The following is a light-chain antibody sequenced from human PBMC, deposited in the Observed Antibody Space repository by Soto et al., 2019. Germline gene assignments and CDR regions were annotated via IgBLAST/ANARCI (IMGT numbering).Light chain of an antibody. J-gene: IGLJ2*01. CDR3: AAWDDSLSGPV. Sequence: QSVLTQPPPASGTPGQRVTISCSGSDSNIGRHFVYWYQQLPGTAPKLLIFTDNQRPAGVPDRFSGSKSGTSGSLAISGLRSDDEGDYYCAAWDDSLSGPVFGGGTQLTVL. V-gene: IGLV1-47*02. CDR1: DSNIGRHF. CDR2: TDN.